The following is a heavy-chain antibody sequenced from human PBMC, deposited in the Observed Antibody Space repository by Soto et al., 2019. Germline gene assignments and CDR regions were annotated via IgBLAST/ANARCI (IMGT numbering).Heavy chain of an antibody. J-gene: IGHJ4*02. CDR3: VVCPGRHAGGTCLDY. CDR1: GHTFKKTG. D-gene: IGHD3-16*01. CDR2: IDGNNGDT. Sequence: QIQVLQSGPEVSKPGTSVKVSCKASGHTFKKTGFSWVRQSPRHGLEWMGWIDGNNGDTKYAQRSRGRVTLTTDTATRTAYMDLRSLTSDDTAVYFCVVCPGRHAGGTCLDYWGQGTLVTVSS. V-gene: IGHV1-18*04.